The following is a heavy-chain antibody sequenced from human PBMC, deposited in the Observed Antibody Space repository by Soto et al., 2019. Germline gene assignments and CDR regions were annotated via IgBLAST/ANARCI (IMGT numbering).Heavy chain of an antibody. V-gene: IGHV3-33*01. Sequence: GGSLRLSCAASGFTFSNFGMHWVRQAPGKGLEWVAIIWYDGSNKYYADSVKGRFTISRDNSKNTLYLQMNSLRAEDTAVYYCARDKEATTGPLWDWGQGTLVTVSS. CDR2: IWYDGSNK. CDR1: GFTFSNFG. D-gene: IGHD1-1*01. CDR3: ARDKEATTGPLWD. J-gene: IGHJ4*02.